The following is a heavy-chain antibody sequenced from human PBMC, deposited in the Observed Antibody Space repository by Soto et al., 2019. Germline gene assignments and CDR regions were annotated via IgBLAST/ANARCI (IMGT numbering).Heavy chain of an antibody. J-gene: IGHJ3*02. Sequence: GGSLRLSCAPSGFTFTSYTVSWGRQAPGKVLEWVSAISGSGGSTYYADSVKGRFTSSRDNSKHTLYLQMNSLRAEDTAVYYCAKDRNFSTYYSMGVDAFDIWGQGTMVTVSS. CDR3: AKDRNFSTYYSMGVDAFDI. CDR2: ISGSGGST. CDR1: GFTFTSYT. D-gene: IGHD3-22*01. V-gene: IGHV3-23*01.